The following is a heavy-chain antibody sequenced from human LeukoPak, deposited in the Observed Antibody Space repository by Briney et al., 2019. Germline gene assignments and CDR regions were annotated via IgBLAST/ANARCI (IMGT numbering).Heavy chain of an antibody. Sequence: SETLSLTCAVYGGSFSGYYWSWIRQPPGKGLEWIGEINHSGSTNYNPSLKSRVTISVDTSKNQFSLKLSSVTAADTAVYYCARGGGRGYSYGRSNYYYYMDVWGKGTTVTVSS. J-gene: IGHJ6*03. V-gene: IGHV4-34*01. CDR3: ARGGGRGYSYGRSNYYYYMDV. D-gene: IGHD5-18*01. CDR1: GGSFSGYY. CDR2: INHSGST.